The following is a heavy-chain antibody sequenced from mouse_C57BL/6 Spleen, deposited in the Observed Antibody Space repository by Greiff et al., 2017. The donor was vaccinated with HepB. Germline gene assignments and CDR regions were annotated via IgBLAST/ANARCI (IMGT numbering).Heavy chain of an antibody. Sequence: EVKLVDSGGGLVQPGGSLKLSCAASGFTFSDYYMYWVRQTPEKRLEWVAYISNGGGSTYYPDTVKGRFTISRDNAKNTLYLQMSRLKSEDTAMYYCARQGLSPFAYWGQGTLVTVSA. D-gene: IGHD1-1*02. V-gene: IGHV5-12*01. CDR2: ISNGGGST. CDR3: ARQGLSPFAY. CDR1: GFTFSDYY. J-gene: IGHJ3*01.